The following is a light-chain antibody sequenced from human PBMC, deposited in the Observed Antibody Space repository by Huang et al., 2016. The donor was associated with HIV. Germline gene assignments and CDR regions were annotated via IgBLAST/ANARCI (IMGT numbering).Light chain of an antibody. J-gene: IGKJ1*01. CDR1: QTVNSN. Sequence: EIVMTQSPATLSVSPGERATLSCRASQTVNSNLAWYQHKPGQAPRLLIYGASTRATGFPARFSGSGSGTKFTLTISSLQSEDFVVYYCQQYNNWLAFGQGTKVEIK. V-gene: IGKV3-15*01. CDR2: GAS. CDR3: QQYNNWLA.